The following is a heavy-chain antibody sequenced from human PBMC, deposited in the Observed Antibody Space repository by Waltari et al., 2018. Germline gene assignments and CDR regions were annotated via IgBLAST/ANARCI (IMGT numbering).Heavy chain of an antibody. D-gene: IGHD5-12*01. CDR1: GLTFSSYW. Sequence: EVQLVESGGGLVQPGGSLRLSCAASGLTFSSYWMHWVRQAPGKGRVWVSRMNSDGSSTSYADSVKGRFTISRDNAKNTLYLQMNSLRAEDTAVYYCASIVATILDYWGQGTLVTVSS. CDR3: ASIVATILDY. J-gene: IGHJ4*02. CDR2: MNSDGSST. V-gene: IGHV3-74*01.